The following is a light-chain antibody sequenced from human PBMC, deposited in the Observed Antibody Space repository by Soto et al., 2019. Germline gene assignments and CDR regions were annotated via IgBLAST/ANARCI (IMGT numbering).Light chain of an antibody. V-gene: IGKV3-20*01. CDR2: GAS. CDR3: QQYGSSPKT. Sequence: EIVMTQSPGTLSLSPGERATLSCRASKSVSSSYLDWYQQKPGQAPRLLIYGASSRATGIPNRFSGSGSGTDFTLSISRLEPEDFAVYYCQQYGSSPKTFGQGTKLEIK. J-gene: IGKJ2*01. CDR1: KSVSSSY.